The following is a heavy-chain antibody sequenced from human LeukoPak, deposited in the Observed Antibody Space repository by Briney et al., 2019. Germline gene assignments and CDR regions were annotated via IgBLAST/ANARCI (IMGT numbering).Heavy chain of an antibody. V-gene: IGHV3-21*01. Sequence: GGSLRLSCAASGFTFSSYSMNWVRQAPGKGLEWVSSISSSSSYIYYADSVKGRFTISRDNAKNSLYLQMNSLRDEDTAVYYCARDRTGRYCGGDCYRGFYFDYWGQGTLVTVSS. J-gene: IGHJ4*02. CDR1: GFTFSSYS. CDR2: ISSSSSYI. CDR3: ARDRTGRYCGGDCYRGFYFDY. D-gene: IGHD2-21*02.